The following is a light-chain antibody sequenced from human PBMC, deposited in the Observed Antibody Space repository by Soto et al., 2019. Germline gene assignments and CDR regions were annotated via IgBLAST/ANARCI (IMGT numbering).Light chain of an antibody. CDR1: SSDVGGYNY. J-gene: IGLJ3*02. V-gene: IGLV2-8*01. CDR3: SSYTRTNTRV. Sequence: QSVLTQPPSASGSLGQSVTISCTGTSSDVGGYNYVSWYQQHPGKAPKLMIYEVSKRPSGVPDRFSGSKSGNTASLTISGLQAEDEAVYFCSSYTRTNTRVFGGGTKLTVL. CDR2: EVS.